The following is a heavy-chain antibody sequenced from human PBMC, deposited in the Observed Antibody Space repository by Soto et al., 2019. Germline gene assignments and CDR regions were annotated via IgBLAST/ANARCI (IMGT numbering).Heavy chain of an antibody. D-gene: IGHD3-3*01. CDR1: GFTFSSYA. J-gene: IGHJ4*02. V-gene: IGHV3-23*01. CDR2: ISGAALNT. Sequence: EVQLLDSGGGLVQPGGSLRLSCAASGFTFSSYAMHWVRQAPGKGLEWVSTISGAALNTYYADSVKGRFTISRDSSKRTVYLQMNSLRAADTAVYYGAKDLRSGRGGGIDYWGQGTLVTVSS. CDR3: AKDLRSGRGGGIDY.